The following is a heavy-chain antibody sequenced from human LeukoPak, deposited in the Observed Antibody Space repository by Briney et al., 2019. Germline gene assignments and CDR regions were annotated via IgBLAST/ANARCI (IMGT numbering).Heavy chain of an antibody. J-gene: IGHJ4*02. Sequence: GGSLRLSCAASGSTFSTYWMAWVRQAPGKGPEWVANIKRDGSEKYYVESVKGRFTISRDNAKNSLFLQMNSLTAEDTSIYYCARDSSGNLDYWGQGALVTVPS. V-gene: IGHV3-7*01. CDR2: IKRDGSEK. CDR3: ARDSSGNLDY. D-gene: IGHD1-26*01. CDR1: GSTFSTYW.